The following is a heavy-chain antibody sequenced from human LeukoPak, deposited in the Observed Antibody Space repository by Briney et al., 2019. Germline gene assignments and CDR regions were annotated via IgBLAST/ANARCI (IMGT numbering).Heavy chain of an antibody. Sequence: GGSLRLSCAASGFTFSSYSMNWVRQAPGKGLEWVSSISSSSSYIYYADSVKGRFTISRDNAKNSLYLQMNSLRAEDTAVYYCAKATRLWFGESFFDYWGQGTLVTVSS. D-gene: IGHD3-10*01. CDR3: AKATRLWFGESFFDY. J-gene: IGHJ4*02. V-gene: IGHV3-21*01. CDR2: ISSSSSYI. CDR1: GFTFSSYS.